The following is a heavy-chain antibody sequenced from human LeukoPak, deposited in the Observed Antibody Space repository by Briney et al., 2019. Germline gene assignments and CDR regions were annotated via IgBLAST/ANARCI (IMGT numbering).Heavy chain of an antibody. V-gene: IGHV4-4*07. CDR3: ARDSTGSIAARRGKGYYYMDV. CDR2: IYTSGST. D-gene: IGHD6-6*01. J-gene: IGHJ6*03. Sequence: SETLSLTCTVSGGSISSYYWNWIRQPAGKGLEWIGRIYTSGSTNYNPSLKSRVTISVDTSKNQFSLKLSSVTAADTAVYYCARDSTGSIAARRGKGYYYMDVWGKGTTVTVSS. CDR1: GGSISSYY.